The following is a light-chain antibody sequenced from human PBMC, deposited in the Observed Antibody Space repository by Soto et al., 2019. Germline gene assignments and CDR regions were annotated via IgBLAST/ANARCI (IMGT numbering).Light chain of an antibody. CDR1: QSVSSN. CDR2: GAS. V-gene: IGKV3-15*01. J-gene: IGKJ5*01. Sequence: MVITQSPATLSVSPLERATLACRASQSVSSNLSFYQQKPGQAPRLLIYGASTRATGIPARFSGSGSGTEFTLTISSLQSEDFAVYYCQQYNNWPPITFGQGTRLEIK. CDR3: QQYNNWPPIT.